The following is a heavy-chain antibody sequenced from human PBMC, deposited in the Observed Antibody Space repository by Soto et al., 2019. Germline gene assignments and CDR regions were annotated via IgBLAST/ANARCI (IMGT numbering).Heavy chain of an antibody. CDR1: GFAFSTYA. CDR2: ISGTGVPT. J-gene: IGHJ5*02. V-gene: IGHV3-23*01. D-gene: IGHD2-2*01. CDR3: AKSFCSSSSCFFLWVDP. Sequence: GGSLRLSCAASGFAFSTYAMSWVRQAPGKGLECISLISGTGVPTLYAESVKGRFSVSRDNSKDTLFLEMNNLRVDDTAIYYCAKSFCSSSSCFFLWVDPWGPGTLVTVSS.